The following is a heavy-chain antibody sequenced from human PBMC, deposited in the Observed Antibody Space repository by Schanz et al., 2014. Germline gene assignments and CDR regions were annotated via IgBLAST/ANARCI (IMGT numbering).Heavy chain of an antibody. CDR1: GFTFSSYA. CDR3: VRDSFFAFDF. V-gene: IGHV3-23*04. CDR2: ISGSGGST. Sequence: EVQLVQSGGGLVQPGGSLRLSCAASGFTFSSYAMSWVRQAPGKGLEWVIVISGSGGSTYYADSVKGRFTMSRDNAKNSVFLQMNSLRAEDTAVYYCVRDSFFAFDFWGQGTLVTVSS. D-gene: IGHD3-3*01. J-gene: IGHJ4*02.